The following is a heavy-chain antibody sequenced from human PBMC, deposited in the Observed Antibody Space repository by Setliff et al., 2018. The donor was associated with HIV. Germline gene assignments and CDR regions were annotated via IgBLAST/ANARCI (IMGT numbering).Heavy chain of an antibody. D-gene: IGHD3-10*01. CDR3: TREIRDGYPRSSN. J-gene: IGHJ4*02. CDR2: IKSKTDGGTT. V-gene: IGHV3-15*01. Sequence: PGESLKISCAASGFAFSSYEMNWVRQAPGKGLEWIGRIKSKTDGGTTDYAAPVKGRFTISRDDSKSTLYLQLTTLRTEDTGFYFCTREIRDGYPRSSNWGQGTLVTVSS. CDR1: GFAFSSYE.